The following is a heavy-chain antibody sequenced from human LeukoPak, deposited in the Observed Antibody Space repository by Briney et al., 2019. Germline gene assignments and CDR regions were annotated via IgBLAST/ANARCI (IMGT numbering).Heavy chain of an antibody. CDR2: ISSSSRYI. D-gene: IGHD6-13*01. J-gene: IGHJ6*03. Sequence: GGSLRLSCAASGFTFSSYSMNWVRQAPGKGLEWVSSISSSSRYIYYADSVKGRFTISRDNAKNSLYLQMNSLRAEDTAVYYCARAGAATNMDVWGKGTTVTVSS. CDR3: ARAGAATNMDV. CDR1: GFTFSSYS. V-gene: IGHV3-21*01.